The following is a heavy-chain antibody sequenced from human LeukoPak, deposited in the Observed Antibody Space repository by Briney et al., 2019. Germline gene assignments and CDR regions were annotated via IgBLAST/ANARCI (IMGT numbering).Heavy chain of an antibody. Sequence: GGSLRLSCAASGFTFSGSAMHWVRQASGKGLEWVGRIRSKANSYATAYAASVKGRFTISRDDSKNTAYLQMNSLKTKDTAVYYCTREYSSGWEPFDYWGQGTLVTVSS. CDR2: IRSKANSYAT. V-gene: IGHV3-73*01. D-gene: IGHD6-19*01. CDR3: TREYSSGWEPFDY. J-gene: IGHJ4*02. CDR1: GFTFSGSA.